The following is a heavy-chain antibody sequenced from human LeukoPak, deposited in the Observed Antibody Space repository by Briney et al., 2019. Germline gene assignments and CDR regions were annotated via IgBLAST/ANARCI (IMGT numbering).Heavy chain of an antibody. CDR3: ARDPNYYFDY. J-gene: IGHJ4*02. CDR2: ISYDGSNK. Sequence: GRSLRLSCAASGFTFSSYAMHWVRQAPGKGLEWVAVISYDGSNKYYADSVKGRFTISRGNSKNTLYLQMNSLRAEDTAVYYCARDPNYYFDYWGQGTLVTVSS. CDR1: GFTFSSYA. D-gene: IGHD5-24*01. V-gene: IGHV3-30*04.